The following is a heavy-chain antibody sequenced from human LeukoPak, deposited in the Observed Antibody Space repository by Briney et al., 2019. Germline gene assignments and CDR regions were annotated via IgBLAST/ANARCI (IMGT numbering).Heavy chain of an antibody. CDR2: IYSGGYT. CDR3: ARRSYYYMDV. CDR1: GFTVSSNY. V-gene: IGHV3-53*05. Sequence: GGSLRLSCAASGFTVSSNYMSWVRQPPGKGLEWVSVIYSGGYTYYADSVKGRFTISRDISKNTLYLQMNSLRAEDTAVYYCARRSYYYMDVWGKGTTVTISS. J-gene: IGHJ6*03.